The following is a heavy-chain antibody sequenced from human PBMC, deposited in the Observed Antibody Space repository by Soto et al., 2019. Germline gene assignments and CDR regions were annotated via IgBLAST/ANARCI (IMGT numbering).Heavy chain of an antibody. V-gene: IGHV1-46*01. J-gene: IGHJ3*02. Sequence: ASVKVSYKASGYTFTSYYMHWVRQAPGQGLEWMGIINPSGGSTSYAQKFQGRVTMTRDTSTSTVCMELSSLRSEDTAVYYCASLGYSSGYGRNDAFDIWGQGTMVTVSS. D-gene: IGHD3-22*01. CDR1: GYTFTSYY. CDR3: ASLGYSSGYGRNDAFDI. CDR2: INPSGGST.